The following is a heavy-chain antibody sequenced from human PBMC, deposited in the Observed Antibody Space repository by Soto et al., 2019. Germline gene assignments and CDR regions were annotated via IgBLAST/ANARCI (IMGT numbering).Heavy chain of an antibody. Sequence: SVKVSCKASGGTFSSYAISWVLQAPGQGLEWMGGIIPIFGTANYAQKFQGRVTITADESTSTAYMELSSLRSEDTAVYYCARGLSIVVARKYAFDIWGQGTMVTVS. V-gene: IGHV1-69*13. J-gene: IGHJ3*02. CDR3: ARGLSIVVARKYAFDI. CDR1: GGTFSSYA. D-gene: IGHD2-21*01. CDR2: IIPIFGTA.